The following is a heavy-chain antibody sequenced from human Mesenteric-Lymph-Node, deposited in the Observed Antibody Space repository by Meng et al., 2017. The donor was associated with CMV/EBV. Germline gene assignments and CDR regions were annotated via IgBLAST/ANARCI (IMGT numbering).Heavy chain of an antibody. V-gene: IGHV1-18*04. CDR3: VRDNGLGAADTRSDF. Sequence: YEYGFTSYGIGWVREAHGQGLEWMGWISSCNENTNNAQKTQGRDTMTKDTATDTAYMELRSLRSDDTAMYYCVRDNGLGAADTRSDFWGQGTLVTVSS. D-gene: IGHD2-15*01. J-gene: IGHJ4*02. CDR1: EYGFTSYG. CDR2: ISSCNENT.